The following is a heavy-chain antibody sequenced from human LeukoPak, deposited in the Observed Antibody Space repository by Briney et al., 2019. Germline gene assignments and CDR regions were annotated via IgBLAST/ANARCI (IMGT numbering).Heavy chain of an antibody. V-gene: IGHV4-59*08. Sequence: SETLSLTCTLSGGSVSSYYLRWIRQPPGKGLEWIGYIYYSGSTNYSPSLKSRVTISVDTSKNQFSLKLSSVTAADTAVYYCARGWEYFDSWGQGALVTVSS. D-gene: IGHD6-19*01. J-gene: IGHJ4*02. CDR1: GGSVSSYY. CDR2: IYYSGST. CDR3: ARGWEYFDS.